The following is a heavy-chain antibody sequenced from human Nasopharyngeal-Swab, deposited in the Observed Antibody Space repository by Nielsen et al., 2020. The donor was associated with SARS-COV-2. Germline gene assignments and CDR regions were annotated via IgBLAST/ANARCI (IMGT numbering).Heavy chain of an antibody. CDR3: ARRELELRGYYYYYMDV. Sequence: ASVKVSCKASGYTFTSYGISWVRQAPGQGLEWMGWISAYNGNTNYAQKLQGRVTMTTDTSTSTAYMELRSLRSDDTAVYYRARRELELRGYYYYYMDVWGKGTTVTVSS. CDR2: ISAYNGNT. CDR1: GYTFTSYG. V-gene: IGHV1-18*01. D-gene: IGHD1-7*01. J-gene: IGHJ6*03.